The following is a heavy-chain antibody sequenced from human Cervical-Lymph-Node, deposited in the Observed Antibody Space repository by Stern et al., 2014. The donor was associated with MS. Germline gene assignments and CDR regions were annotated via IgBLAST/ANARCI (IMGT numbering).Heavy chain of an antibody. CDR3: AREGDDYEGRYFDY. J-gene: IGHJ4*02. Sequence: EVQLEESGGGLVQPGGSLRLSCAASGFTFSSYWMSWVRQAPGKGLEWVANIKQDGSEKYYVDSVKGRFTISRDNAKNSLYLQMNSLRAEDTAVYYCAREGDDYEGRYFDYWGQGTLVTVSS. CDR2: IKQDGSEK. D-gene: IGHD5-24*01. V-gene: IGHV3-7*03. CDR1: GFTFSSYW.